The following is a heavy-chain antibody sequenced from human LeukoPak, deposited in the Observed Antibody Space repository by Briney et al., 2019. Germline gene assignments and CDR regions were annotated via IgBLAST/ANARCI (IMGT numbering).Heavy chain of an antibody. Sequence: SETLSLTCTVSGASISSGGYFWSWIRQHPGKGLEWIGYIYYSGSTNYNPSLKSRVAISVDTSKNQVSLRLSSVTAADTAVYYCARGGSIVGATPHDAFDIWGQGTVVTVS. CDR1: GASISSGGYF. D-gene: IGHD1-26*01. CDR2: IYYSGST. J-gene: IGHJ3*02. V-gene: IGHV4-61*08. CDR3: ARGGSIVGATPHDAFDI.